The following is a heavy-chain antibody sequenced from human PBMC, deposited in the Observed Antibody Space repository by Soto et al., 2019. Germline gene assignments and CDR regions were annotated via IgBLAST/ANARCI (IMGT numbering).Heavy chain of an antibody. J-gene: IGHJ6*02. CDR2: IVVGSGHT. CDR1: GYTFTSSA. V-gene: IGHV1-58*02. D-gene: IGHD2-2*01. Sequence: VKVSCKASGYTFTSSAMQWVRQARGQRLEWIGWIVVGSGHTNYAQKFQERVTITRDMSTTTAYMELSSLRSEDTAVYYCAAASSTSGGYYGMDVWGQGTTVTVSS. CDR3: AAASSTSGGYYGMDV.